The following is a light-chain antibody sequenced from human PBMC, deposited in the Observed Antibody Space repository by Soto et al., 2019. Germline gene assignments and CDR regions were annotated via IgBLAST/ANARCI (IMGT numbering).Light chain of an antibody. CDR2: DAS. CDR1: QSVNNY. J-gene: IGKJ4*01. Sequence: ENVLTQSPATLSLSPGDGATISCSASQSVNNYLTWYQQKPGKAPKLLIYDASNRATGIPFRFSGSGSGTDFTLTINSLQPEDFAVYYCQQHSNWPLTFGGGTKVEIK. CDR3: QQHSNWPLT. V-gene: IGKV3-11*01.